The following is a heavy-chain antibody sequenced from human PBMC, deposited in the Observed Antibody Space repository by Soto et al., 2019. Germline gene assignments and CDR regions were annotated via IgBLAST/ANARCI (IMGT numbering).Heavy chain of an antibody. D-gene: IGHD6-13*01. CDR3: ARVSSSSWSDFDY. J-gene: IGHJ4*02. CDR2: ISSSSSYV. CDR1: GFTFSSYS. V-gene: IGHV3-21*01. Sequence: VGSLRLSCAASGFTFSSYSMNWVRQAPGKGLEWVSSISSSSSYVYYADSVKGRFTISRDNAKNSLYLQMNSLRAEGTAVYYCARVSSSSWSDFDYWGQGTLVTVSS.